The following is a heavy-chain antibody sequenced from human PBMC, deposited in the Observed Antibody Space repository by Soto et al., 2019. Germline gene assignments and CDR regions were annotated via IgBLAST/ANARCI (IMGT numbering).Heavy chain of an antibody. CDR1: GASIDNNGYS. CDR2: NNNRADT. V-gene: IGHV4-31*11. D-gene: IGHD6-19*01. CDR3: ARGGSGWKALNWFDP. J-gene: IGHJ5*02. Sequence: PSETLSLTCAVSGASIDNNGYSWTWIRQHPGKGLEWIGTNNNRADTYYNPSLKSRLTISLDTSQNHFSPRLNAVTAADTAIYYCARGGSGWKALNWFDPWGQGIMVTVSS.